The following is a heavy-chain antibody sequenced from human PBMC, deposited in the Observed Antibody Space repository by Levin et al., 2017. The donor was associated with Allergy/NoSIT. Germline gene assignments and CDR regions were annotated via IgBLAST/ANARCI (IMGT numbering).Heavy chain of an antibody. CDR3: AREGGSYSRVGAFDI. D-gene: IGHD1-26*01. V-gene: IGHV4-39*02. Sequence: TSETLSLTCTVSGGSISSSSYYWGWIRQPPGKGLEWIGSIYYSGSTYYNPSLKSRVTISVDTSKNQFSLKLSSVTAADTAVYYCAREGGSYSRVGAFDIWGQGTMVTVSS. CDR1: GGSISSSSYY. J-gene: IGHJ3*02. CDR2: IYYSGST.